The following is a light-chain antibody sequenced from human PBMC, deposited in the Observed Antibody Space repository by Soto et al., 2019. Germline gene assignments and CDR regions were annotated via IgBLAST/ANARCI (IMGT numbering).Light chain of an antibody. CDR3: QQLNSYPIT. CDR2: AAS. CDR1: QDIRSD. J-gene: IGKJ5*01. V-gene: IGKV1-17*01. Sequence: IQMTHSPSSLSASVGDSITITCRASQDIRSDLGWYQQKPGRAPKLLIYAASTLQSGVPSRFSGSGSGTEFTLTISSLQPEDFATYYCQQLNSYPITFGQGTRLEIK.